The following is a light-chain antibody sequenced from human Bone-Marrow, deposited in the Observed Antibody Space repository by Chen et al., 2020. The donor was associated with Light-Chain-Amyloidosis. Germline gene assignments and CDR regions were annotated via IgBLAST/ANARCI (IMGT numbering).Light chain of an antibody. Sequence: SYELTQPPSVSVSPGQTARINCSGEDLPTKYAYWYQQKPGQAPGLVIHRDTERPSGISERFSGSSSGTTATLTISGVQAEDEADYHCQSADSSGTYEVIFGGGTKLTVL. CDR2: RDT. CDR1: DLPTKY. V-gene: IGLV3-25*03. J-gene: IGLJ2*01. CDR3: QSADSSGTYEVI.